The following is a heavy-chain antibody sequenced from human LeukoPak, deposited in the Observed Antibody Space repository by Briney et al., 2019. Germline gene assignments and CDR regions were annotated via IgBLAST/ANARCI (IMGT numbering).Heavy chain of an antibody. CDR1: GFTFSSYW. Sequence: GGSLRLSCAASGFTFSSYWMHWVRQAPGKGLVWVSRIISEGSSTSYADSVKGRFTLSRDNAKNTLYLQMDSLRAEDTAMYYGARGTGSYYSPGYWGQGTLVTVSS. V-gene: IGHV3-74*01. D-gene: IGHD1-26*01. CDR2: IISEGSST. J-gene: IGHJ4*02. CDR3: ARGTGSYYSPGY.